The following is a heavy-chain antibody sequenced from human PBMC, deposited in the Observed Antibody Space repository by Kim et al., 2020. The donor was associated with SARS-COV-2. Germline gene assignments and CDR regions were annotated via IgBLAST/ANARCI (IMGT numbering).Heavy chain of an antibody. V-gene: IGHV1-69*13. CDR2: IIPIFGTA. J-gene: IGHJ6*02. CDR1: GGTFSSYA. D-gene: IGHD6-19*01. CDR3: ARDLGYSSGWYSLDYYYGMDV. Sequence: SVKVSCKASGGTFSSYAISWVRQAPGQGLEWMGGIIPIFGTANYAQKFQGRVTITADESTSTAYMELSSLRFEDTAVYYCARDLGYSSGWYSLDYYYGMDVWGQGTTVTVSS.